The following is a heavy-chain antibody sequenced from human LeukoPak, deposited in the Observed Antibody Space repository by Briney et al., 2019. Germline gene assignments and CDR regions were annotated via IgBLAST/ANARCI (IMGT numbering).Heavy chain of an antibody. CDR3: ARDGDAVDGFDM. J-gene: IGHJ3*02. CDR1: GFTFSSYS. CDR2: LWHAGSNK. D-gene: IGHD2-21*02. V-gene: IGHV3-33*01. Sequence: GGSLRLSCAASGFTFSSYSMHWVRQAPGKGLEWVAALWHAGSNKYYADSVKGRFTISRDNSKNTLYLQMNSLRAEDTAVYYCARDGDAVDGFDMWGQGTMVTVSS.